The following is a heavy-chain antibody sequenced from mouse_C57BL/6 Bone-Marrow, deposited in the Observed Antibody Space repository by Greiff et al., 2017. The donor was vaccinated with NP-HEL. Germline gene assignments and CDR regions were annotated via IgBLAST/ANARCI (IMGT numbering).Heavy chain of an antibody. CDR2: IDPSDSYT. CDR1: GYTFTSYW. J-gene: IGHJ1*03. Sequence: VQLQQPGAELVMPGASVKLSCKASGYTFTSYWMHWVKQRPGQGLEWIGEIDPSDSYTNYNQKFKGKSTLTVDKSSSTAYMQLSSLTSEDSAVYYGARGITTVVATRTFDVWGTGTTVTVSS. CDR3: ARGITTVVATRTFDV. D-gene: IGHD1-1*01. V-gene: IGHV1-69*01.